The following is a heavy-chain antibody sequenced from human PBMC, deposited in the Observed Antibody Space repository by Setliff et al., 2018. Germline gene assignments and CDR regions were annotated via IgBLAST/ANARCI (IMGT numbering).Heavy chain of an antibody. D-gene: IGHD1-26*01. V-gene: IGHV4-59*01. Sequence: SETLSLTCTVSGGSINNYYWSWIRQSPGKGLEWIGYIDTSGSTDYNPSLKSRVTISVDTSKNQLSLNLRSVTAADTAVYYCARAPPNRYSGSYEYFYMDVWGKGTTVTVSS. J-gene: IGHJ6*03. CDR2: IDTSGST. CDR1: GGSINNYY. CDR3: ARAPPNRYSGSYEYFYMDV.